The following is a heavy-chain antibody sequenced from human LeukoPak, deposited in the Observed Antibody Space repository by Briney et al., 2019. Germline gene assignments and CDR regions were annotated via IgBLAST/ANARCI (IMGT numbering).Heavy chain of an antibody. D-gene: IGHD1-1*01. J-gene: IGHJ4*02. Sequence: PGGSLRLSCAASGFTFSSYAMHWVRQAPGKGLEWVAVISYDGSNKYYADSVKGRFTISRDNSKNTLYLQMNSLRADDTAVYYCAKDSGERDTGTYYSYWGQGTLVTVSS. V-gene: IGHV3-30-3*01. CDR1: GFTFSSYA. CDR3: AKDSGERDTGTYYSY. CDR2: ISYDGSNK.